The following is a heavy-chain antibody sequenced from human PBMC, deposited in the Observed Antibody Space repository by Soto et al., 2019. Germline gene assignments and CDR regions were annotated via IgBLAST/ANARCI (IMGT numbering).Heavy chain of an antibody. J-gene: IGHJ4*02. CDR2: INHSGST. CDR1: GGSFSGYY. CDR3: ARGLNSDIFDY. V-gene: IGHV4-34*01. Sequence: QVQLQQWGAGLLKPSETLSLTCAVYGGSFSGYYWSWIRQPPGKGLEWIGEINHSGSTNYNPSLKSRVTISVDTSKNQFALKLSSVTAAGTAVYYCARGLNSDIFDYWGQGTLVTVSS. D-gene: IGHD3-10*01.